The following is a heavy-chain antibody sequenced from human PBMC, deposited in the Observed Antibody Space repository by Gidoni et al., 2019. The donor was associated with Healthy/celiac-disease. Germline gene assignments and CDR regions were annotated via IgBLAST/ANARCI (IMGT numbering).Heavy chain of an antibody. V-gene: IGHV3-66*01. J-gene: IGHJ4*02. Sequence: EVQLVESGGGLVHPGGSLGLSWAASGSTVSSTYMSWVRQAPGKGLEWVSVIYSGGSTYYADSVKGRFTISRDNSKNTLYLQMNSLRAEDTAVYYCARTDWTWTYYFDYWGQGTLVTVSS. CDR2: IYSGGST. D-gene: IGHD1-1*01. CDR3: ARTDWTWTYYFDY. CDR1: GSTVSSTY.